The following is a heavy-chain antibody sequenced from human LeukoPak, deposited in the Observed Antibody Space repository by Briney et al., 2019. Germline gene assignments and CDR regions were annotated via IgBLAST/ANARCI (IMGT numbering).Heavy chain of an antibody. J-gene: IGHJ4*02. CDR3: GRGGLTGQMAAFDY. V-gene: IGHV3-74*01. CDR1: GFTFSSYW. CDR2: INSDGGST. Sequence: GGSLRLSCAASGFTFSSYWMHWVRQAPGKGLEWVSRINSDGGSTTYADSVKGRFTISRDNAKNTVYLQMSSLRADDSAVYYCGRGGLTGQMAAFDYWRQGALVTVST. D-gene: IGHD3-9*01.